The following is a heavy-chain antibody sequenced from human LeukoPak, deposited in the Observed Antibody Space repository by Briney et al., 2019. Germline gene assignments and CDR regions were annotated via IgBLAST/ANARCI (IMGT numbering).Heavy chain of an antibody. CDR2: IKSKTDGGTT. CDR3: TADVYYDILTGSPTDAFDI. D-gene: IGHD3-9*01. CDR1: GFTFSNAW. J-gene: IGHJ3*02. V-gene: IGHV3-15*01. Sequence: PGGSLRLSCAASGFTFSNAWMSWVRQAPGKGLEWVGRIKSKTDGGTTDYAAPVKGRFTISGDDSKNTLYLQMISLRTEDIAVYYCTADVYYDILTGSPTDAFDIWGQGTMVTVSS.